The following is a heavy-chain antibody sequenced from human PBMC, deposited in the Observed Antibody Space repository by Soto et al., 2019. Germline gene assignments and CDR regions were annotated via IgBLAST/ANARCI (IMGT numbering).Heavy chain of an antibody. CDR3: ARDNVYDYIWGRPTGAFDI. CDR1: GYTFTSYG. CDR2: ISAYNGNT. J-gene: IGHJ3*02. Sequence: ASVKVSCKASGYTFTSYGISWVRQAPGQGLEWMGWISAYNGNTNYAQKLQGRVTMTTDTSTSTAYMELRSLRSDDTAVYYCARDNVYDYIWGRPTGAFDIWGQGTMVTVSS. V-gene: IGHV1-18*01. D-gene: IGHD3-16*01.